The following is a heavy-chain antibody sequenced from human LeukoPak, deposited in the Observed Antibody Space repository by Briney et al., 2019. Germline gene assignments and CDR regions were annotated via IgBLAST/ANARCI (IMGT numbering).Heavy chain of an antibody. V-gene: IGHV4-59*08. CDR1: GGSISSYY. CDR2: IYYSGST. D-gene: IGHD6-19*01. CDR3: ARKNGGWSAIDH. Sequence: PSETLSLTCTVSGGSISSYYWSWIRQPPGKGLEWIGYIYYSGSTNYNPSLKSRVTISVDTSKNQFSLKLSSVTAADTAMYYCARKNGGWSAIDHWGQGTPVTVSS. J-gene: IGHJ4*02.